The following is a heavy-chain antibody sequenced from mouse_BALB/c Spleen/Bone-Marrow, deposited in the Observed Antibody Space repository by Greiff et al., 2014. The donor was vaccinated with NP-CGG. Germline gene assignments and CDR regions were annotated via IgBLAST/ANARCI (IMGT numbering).Heavy chain of an antibody. CDR3: ARFPMDY. Sequence: EVQGVESGGGLVQPGGSLRLSCTTSGFTFTDYYMRWVRQPPGKALEWLAFIRNKAYGYTTEYSASVRGRFTISRDNSQSILYLQMNTLRAEDSATYYCARFPMDYWGQGTSVTVSS. CDR1: GFTFTDYY. J-gene: IGHJ4*01. V-gene: IGHV7-3*02. CDR2: IRNKAYGYTT.